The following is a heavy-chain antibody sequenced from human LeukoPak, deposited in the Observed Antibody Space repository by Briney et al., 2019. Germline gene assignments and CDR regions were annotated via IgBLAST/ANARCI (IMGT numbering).Heavy chain of an antibody. Sequence: GASVKVSCKASGYTFTSYGISWVRQAPGQGLEWMGWISAYNGNTNYAQKLQGRVTMTTDTSTSTAYMELRSLRSDDTAVYYCARELRLWPALMYYFDYWGQGALVTVSS. CDR2: ISAYNGNT. D-gene: IGHD2-21*01. J-gene: IGHJ4*02. V-gene: IGHV1-18*01. CDR1: GYTFTSYG. CDR3: ARELRLWPALMYYFDY.